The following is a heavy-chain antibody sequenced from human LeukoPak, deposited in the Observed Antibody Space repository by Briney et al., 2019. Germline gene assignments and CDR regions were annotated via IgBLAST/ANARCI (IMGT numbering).Heavy chain of an antibody. Sequence: GGSLRLSCAASGFTFSRFAMNWVRQAPGKGLEWISYISSSSSAIYYADSVKGRFTISRDNAKNSLYLQMSSLRDEDTAVYYCAQKGGTDHWGQGTLVTVSS. J-gene: IGHJ4*02. CDR2: ISSSSSAI. D-gene: IGHD2-15*01. CDR3: AQKGGTDH. CDR1: GFTFSRFA. V-gene: IGHV3-48*02.